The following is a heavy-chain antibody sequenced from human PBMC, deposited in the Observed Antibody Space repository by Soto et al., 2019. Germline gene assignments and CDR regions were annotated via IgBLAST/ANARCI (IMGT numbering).Heavy chain of an antibody. CDR1: GGSITSYY. CDR3: ARDRGVQLWPYYYYGMDV. CDR2: IYYSGST. Sequence: SETLSLTCIVSGGSITSYYWSWIRQPPGKGLEWIGYIYYSGSTNYNPSLKSRVTVSVDTSKNQFSLKLSSVTAADTAVYYCARDRGVQLWPYYYYGMDVWGQGTTVTVSS. D-gene: IGHD5-18*01. J-gene: IGHJ6*02. V-gene: IGHV4-59*01.